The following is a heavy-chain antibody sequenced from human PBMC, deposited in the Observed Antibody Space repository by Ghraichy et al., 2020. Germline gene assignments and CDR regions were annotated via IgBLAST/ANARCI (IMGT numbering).Heavy chain of an antibody. V-gene: IGHV3-74*01. CDR3: ARGKDGSYFYMDV. D-gene: IGHD6-25*01. CDR2: INSDGSAT. CDR1: GFTFSSYW. Sequence: GGSLRLSCAASGFTFSSYWMHWVRQGPGKGLVWVSRINSDGSATSHAGSVKGRFTISRDNVKKMLYLQMNDLRAEDTAMYYCARGKDGSYFYMDVWGKGTTVAVSS. J-gene: IGHJ6*03.